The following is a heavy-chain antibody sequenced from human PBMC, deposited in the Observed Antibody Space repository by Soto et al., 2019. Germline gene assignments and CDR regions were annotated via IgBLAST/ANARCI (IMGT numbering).Heavy chain of an antibody. J-gene: IGHJ3*02. CDR2: ISAYNGNT. V-gene: IGHV1-18*04. Sequence: ASVKVSCKASGYTFTSYGISWVRQAPGQGLEWMGWISAYNGNTNYAQKLQGRVTMTTDTSTSTAYMELRSLRSDDTAVYYCARDEGAYYYDSSGSPPGAFDIWGQGTMVT. CDR1: GYTFTSYG. CDR3: ARDEGAYYYDSSGSPPGAFDI. D-gene: IGHD3-22*01.